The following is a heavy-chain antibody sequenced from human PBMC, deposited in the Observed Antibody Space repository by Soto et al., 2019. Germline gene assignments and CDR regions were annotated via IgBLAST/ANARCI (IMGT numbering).Heavy chain of an antibody. CDR2: INGRSNYK. J-gene: IGHJ4*02. CDR3: VREDGIVGSNSAFDY. V-gene: IGHV3-21*01. CDR1: GFSFSTYN. D-gene: IGHD1-26*01. Sequence: PGGSLRLSXAASGFSFSTYNMNWVRQAPGKGLEWVSSINGRSNYKYYTDSVKGRFTISRDNPKNSLYLQMNSLRAEDTAVYYCVREDGIVGSNSAFDYWGQGTLVTVSS.